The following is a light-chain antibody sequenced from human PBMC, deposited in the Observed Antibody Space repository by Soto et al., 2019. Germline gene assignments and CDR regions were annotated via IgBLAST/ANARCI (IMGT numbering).Light chain of an antibody. CDR2: GAS. CDR3: QRYNTWSPPP. J-gene: IGKJ4*01. V-gene: IGKV3-15*01. CDR1: QSVSNN. Sequence: EIVMTQSPATLSVSPGERATLSCRASQSVSNNLAWYQQKPGQAPRLLIYGASTRATGIPARFSGSGSGTEFPLTITSLQSEDFAVYYCQRYNTWSPPPSGGGPKVEPK.